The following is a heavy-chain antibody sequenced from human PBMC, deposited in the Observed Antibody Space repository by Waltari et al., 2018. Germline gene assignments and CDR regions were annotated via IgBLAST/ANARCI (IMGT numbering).Heavy chain of an antibody. Sequence: QVQLQESGPGLVKPSETLSLTCAVSGYSISSGYYWGWIGQPPGKGLEWIGSIYHSGSTYYNPSLKSRVTISVDTSKNQFSLKLSSVTAADTAVYYCARATVTTSSAFDIWGQGTMVTVSS. V-gene: IGHV4-38-2*01. J-gene: IGHJ3*02. D-gene: IGHD4-17*01. CDR3: ARATVTTSSAFDI. CDR1: GYSISSGYY. CDR2: IYHSGST.